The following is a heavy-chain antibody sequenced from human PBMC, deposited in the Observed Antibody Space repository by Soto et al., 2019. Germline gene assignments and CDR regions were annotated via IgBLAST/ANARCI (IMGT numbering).Heavy chain of an antibody. CDR2: INAGTGNT. D-gene: IGHD1-26*01. Sequence: QVQLVQSGAEVKKPGASVKVSCKASGYTFTSYTMNWVRQAPGQRLEWMGWINAGTGNTKYAQKFQGRFTITRDTSASSAYMELSTLRSEDRDLYCCGRGPGVLWAEDDWGQGTMVTVSS. CDR1: GYTFTSYT. V-gene: IGHV1-3*01. J-gene: IGHJ1*01. CDR3: GRGPGVLWAEDD.